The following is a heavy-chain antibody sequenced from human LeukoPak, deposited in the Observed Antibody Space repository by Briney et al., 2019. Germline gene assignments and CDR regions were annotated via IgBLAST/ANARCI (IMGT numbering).Heavy chain of an antibody. CDR1: GYTFTDYY. CDR3: AREETPDYVWGVPTS. V-gene: IGHV1-46*01. Sequence: ASVKVSCKASGYTFTDYYMHWVRQAPGQGLEWMGIINPSGGSTSYAQKFQGRVTMTRDTSTSTVYMELSSLRSEDTAVYYCAREETPDYVWGVPTSWGQGTLVTVSS. CDR2: INPSGGST. J-gene: IGHJ4*02. D-gene: IGHD3-16*01.